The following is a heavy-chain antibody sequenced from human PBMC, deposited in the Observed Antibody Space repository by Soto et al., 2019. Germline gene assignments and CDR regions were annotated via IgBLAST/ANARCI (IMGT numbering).Heavy chain of an antibody. D-gene: IGHD2-21*01. CDR1: GFTFSSYS. J-gene: IGHJ6*03. CDR3: IATESYPYYYYYYMDV. CDR2: ISSSSSTI. Sequence: GGSLRLSCAASGFTFSSYSMNWVRQAPGKGLEWVSYISSSSSTIYYADSVKGRLTISSDNAKNSLYLQMNSLRAEDTAVYYCIATESYPYYYYYYMDVWGKGTTVTVSS. V-gene: IGHV3-48*01.